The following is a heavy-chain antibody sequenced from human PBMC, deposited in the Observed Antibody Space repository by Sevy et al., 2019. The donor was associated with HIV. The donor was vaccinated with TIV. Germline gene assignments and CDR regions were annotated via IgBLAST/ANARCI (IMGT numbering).Heavy chain of an antibody. CDR3: AKDSSGLPYGMDV. J-gene: IGHJ6*02. Sequence: GGSLRLSCAASGFTFSSYAMSWVRQAPGKGLEWVSAISGSDGSTYYADSVKGRFTISRDNSKNTLYLQMNSLRAEDTAVYYCAKDSSGLPYGMDVWGQRTTVTVSS. V-gene: IGHV3-23*01. CDR2: ISGSDGST. D-gene: IGHD3-10*01. CDR1: GFTFSSYA.